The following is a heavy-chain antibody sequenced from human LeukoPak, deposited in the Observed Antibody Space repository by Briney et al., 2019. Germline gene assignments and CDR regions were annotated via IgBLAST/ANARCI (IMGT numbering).Heavy chain of an antibody. CDR1: GFTFSSYA. V-gene: IGHV3-23*01. CDR2: ISGSGGST. J-gene: IGHJ5*02. Sequence: PGGSLRLSCAASGFTFSSYAMSWVRQAPGKGLEWVSAISGSGGSTSYADSVKGRFTISRDNAKNTLYLQMSSLTAEDTAVYYCARRIYCNVGSCYPWFARWGQGTLVTVSS. CDR3: ARRIYCNVGSCYPWFAR. D-gene: IGHD2-15*01.